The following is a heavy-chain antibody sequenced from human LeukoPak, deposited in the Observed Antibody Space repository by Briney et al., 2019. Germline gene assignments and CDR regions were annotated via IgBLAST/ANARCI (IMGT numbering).Heavy chain of an antibody. CDR3: AKLDTRLDIVVVPAALDY. CDR2: ISGSGGSI. CDR1: GFTFSSYA. J-gene: IGHJ4*02. D-gene: IGHD2-2*03. V-gene: IGHV3-23*01. Sequence: GGSLRLSCAASGFTFSSYAMSWVRQAPGKGLEGVSAISGSGGSIYYADSVKGRFTISRDNSKNTLYLQMNSLRAEDTAVYYCAKLDTRLDIVVVPAALDYWGQGTLVTVSS.